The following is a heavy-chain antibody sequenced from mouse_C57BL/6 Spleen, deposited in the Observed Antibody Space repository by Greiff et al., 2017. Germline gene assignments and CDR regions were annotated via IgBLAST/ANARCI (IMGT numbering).Heavy chain of an antibody. CDR2: IYPGDGDT. D-gene: IGHD2-1*01. V-gene: IGHV1-82*01. CDR3: ARDGNYVYWFAY. J-gene: IGHJ3*01. CDR1: GYAFSSSW. Sequence: QVQLQQSGPELVKPGASVKISCKASGYAFSSSWMNWVKQRPGKGLEWIGRIYPGDGDTNYNGKFKGKATLTADKSSSTAYVQLSSLTSEDSAVYFCARDGNYVYWFAYWGQGTLVTVSA.